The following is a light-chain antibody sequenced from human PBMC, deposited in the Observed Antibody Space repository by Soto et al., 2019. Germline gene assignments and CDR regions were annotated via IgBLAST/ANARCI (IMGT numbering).Light chain of an antibody. CDR3: QSYDSSLSGHVV. Sequence: QLVLTQPPSVSGAPGQRVTISCTGSSSNIGAGYAVHWYQQLPGTAPKLLIYGNSNRPSGVPDRFSGSKSGTSASLAITGLQAEDEADYYCQSYDSSLSGHVVFGGGTKVTVL. V-gene: IGLV1-40*01. J-gene: IGLJ2*01. CDR2: GNS. CDR1: SSNIGAGYA.